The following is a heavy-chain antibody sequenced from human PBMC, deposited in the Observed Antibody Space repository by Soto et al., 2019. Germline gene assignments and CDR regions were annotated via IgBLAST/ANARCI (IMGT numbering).Heavy chain of an antibody. D-gene: IGHD1-20*01. CDR1: GYTFTSYY. CDR3: ARDRAGITGRNDAFDI. J-gene: IGHJ3*02. V-gene: IGHV1-46*01. Sequence: ASVKVSCKASGYTFTSYYMHWVRQAPGQGLEWMGIINPSGGSTSYAQKFQSRVTMTRDTSTSTVYMELSSLRSEDTAVYYCARDRAGITGRNDAFDIWGQGTMVTVSS. CDR2: INPSGGST.